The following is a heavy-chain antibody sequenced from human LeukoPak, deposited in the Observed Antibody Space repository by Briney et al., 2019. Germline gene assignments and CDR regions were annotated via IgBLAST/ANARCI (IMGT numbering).Heavy chain of an antibody. CDR1: GGSVSGDSYY. Sequence: SETLSLTCTVSGGSVSGDSYYWSWIRQPPGKGLEWIGYIYYSGSTNYNPSLKSRGTISVDTSKNQFSLKLSSVTAADTAVYYCARDRVAAASLDYWGQGTLVTVSS. J-gene: IGHJ4*02. CDR3: ARDRVAAASLDY. CDR2: IYYSGST. D-gene: IGHD6-13*01. V-gene: IGHV4-61*01.